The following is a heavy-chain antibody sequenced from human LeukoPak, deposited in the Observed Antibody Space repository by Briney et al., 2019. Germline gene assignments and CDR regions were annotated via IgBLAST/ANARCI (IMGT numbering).Heavy chain of an antibody. CDR2: IYYSGST. CDR1: GGSISGDY. Sequence: PSETLSLTCTVSGGSISGDYWSWIRQPPGKGLAWIGYIYYSGSTNYNPSLKSRVTMSVDMSKNQFSLKLSSVTAADTAVYYCARLTYDDYNNNYYFDYWGQGTLVAVSS. D-gene: IGHD4-11*01. V-gene: IGHV4-59*08. J-gene: IGHJ4*02. CDR3: ARLTYDDYNNNYYFDY.